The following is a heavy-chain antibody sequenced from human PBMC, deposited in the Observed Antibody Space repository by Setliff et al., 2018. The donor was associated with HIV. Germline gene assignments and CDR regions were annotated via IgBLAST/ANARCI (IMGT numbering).Heavy chain of an antibody. D-gene: IGHD3-22*01. V-gene: IGHV3-11*01. Sequence: PGGSLRLSCAASGFTFSDYYMSWIRQAPGKGLEWVSYISISGAGATTYYADSVKGRFTIPRDNSKNTLYLQMNSLRAEDTAVYYCAKGQTTNHNYDSSGYYYYGMDVWGQGTTVTVSS. CDR2: ISISGAGATT. CDR3: AKGQTTNHNYDSSGYYYYGMDV. CDR1: GFTFSDYY. J-gene: IGHJ6*02.